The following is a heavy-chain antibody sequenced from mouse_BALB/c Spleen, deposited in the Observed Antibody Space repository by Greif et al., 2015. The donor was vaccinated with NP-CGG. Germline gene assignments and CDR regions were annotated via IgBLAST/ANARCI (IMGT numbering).Heavy chain of an antibody. CDR3: ARRTGTEAMDY. V-gene: IGHV1-84*02. CDR1: GYTFTDYY. J-gene: IGHJ4*01. CDR2: IYPGSGNT. Sequence: QVQLKDSGPGLVKPGASVKISCKASGYTFTDYYINWVKQKPGQGLEWIGWIYPGSGNTKYNEKFKGKATLTVDTSSSTAYMQLSSLTSEDTAVYFCARRTGTEAMDYWGQGTSVTVSS. D-gene: IGHD4-1*01.